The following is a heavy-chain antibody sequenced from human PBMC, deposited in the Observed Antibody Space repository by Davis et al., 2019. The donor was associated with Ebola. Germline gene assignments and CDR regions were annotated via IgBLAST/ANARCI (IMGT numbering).Heavy chain of an antibody. CDR2: TIPFFGTA. CDR1: AGTFSSYA. D-gene: IGHD4-11*01. V-gene: IGHV1-69*13. J-gene: IGHJ4*02. Sequence: SAQVSCKASAGTFSSYAISWVRQAPGQGLEWMGGTIPFFGTANYAQKFQGRVTITADESTSTAYMELSSLRSEDTAVYYCARVLPHDYTEPFDYWGQGTLVTVSS. CDR3: ARVLPHDYTEPFDY.